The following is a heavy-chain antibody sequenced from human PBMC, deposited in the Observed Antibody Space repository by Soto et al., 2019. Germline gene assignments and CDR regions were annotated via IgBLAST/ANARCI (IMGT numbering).Heavy chain of an antibody. J-gene: IGHJ5*02. V-gene: IGHV3-23*01. CDR1: GFTFSGYA. Sequence: EVQLLESGGGLVQPGGSLRLSCAASGFTFSGYAMSWVRQAPGKGLEWVGAIGGGSPFYADSVKGRFTISRDNANSMLYLQMNSLIADDTAVYFCAQDLGSSWYHYNSFAPGGQGTLVTVSS. D-gene: IGHD6-13*01. CDR2: IGGGSP. CDR3: AQDLGSSWYHYNSFAP.